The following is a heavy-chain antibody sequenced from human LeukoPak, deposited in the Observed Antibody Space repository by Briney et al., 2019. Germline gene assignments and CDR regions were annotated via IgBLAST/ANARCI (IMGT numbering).Heavy chain of an antibody. J-gene: IGHJ5*02. CDR3: AKDRYSSGLNWFDP. D-gene: IGHD6-19*01. V-gene: IGHV3-30*18. Sequence: GRSLRLSCAASGFTFSSYGMHWVRQAPGKGLEWVAVISYDGSNKYYADSVKGRFTISRDNSKNTLYLQMNSLRAEDTAVYYCAKDRYSSGLNWFDPWGQGTLVTVSS. CDR1: GFTFSSYG. CDR2: ISYDGSNK.